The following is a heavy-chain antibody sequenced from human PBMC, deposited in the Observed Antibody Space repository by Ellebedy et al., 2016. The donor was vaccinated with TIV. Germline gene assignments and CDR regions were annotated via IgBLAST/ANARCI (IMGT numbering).Heavy chain of an antibody. D-gene: IGHD3-9*01. CDR3: AKEQSPYYDILTDSFDY. CDR2: VSGGGSNI. V-gene: IGHV3-48*01. Sequence: PGGSLRLSCAASGFTFSDYSMNWVRQAPGKGLEWVSYVSGGGSNIKYADSVKGRFTISRDNSKNTLNLEMNSLRAEDTAVYYCAKEQSPYYDILTDSFDYWGQGALVTVSS. CDR1: GFTFSDYS. J-gene: IGHJ4*02.